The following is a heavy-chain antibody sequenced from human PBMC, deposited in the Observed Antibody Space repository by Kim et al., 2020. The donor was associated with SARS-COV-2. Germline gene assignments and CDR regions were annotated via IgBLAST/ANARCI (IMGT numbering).Heavy chain of an antibody. V-gene: IGHV4-39*01. J-gene: IGHJ4*02. D-gene: IGHD3-9*01. CDR2: ST. Sequence: STFDTPSLKSRVPLSIAPSKSQFSLKLSSVTAADTAVYYCARRDLGLTFDYWGQGTLVIVSS. CDR3: ARRDLGLTFDY.